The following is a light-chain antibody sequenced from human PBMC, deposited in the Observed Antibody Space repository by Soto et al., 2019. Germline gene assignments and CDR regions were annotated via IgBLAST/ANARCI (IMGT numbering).Light chain of an antibody. J-gene: IGKJ1*01. CDR3: QRYNTYSRT. V-gene: IGKV1-5*01. CDR1: QSIGSW. Sequence: DIQMTQSPSTLSASVGDRVTITCRASQSIGSWLAWYQHKPGKAPKLLIFDAFSLESGGPSRFSGSGSATEFTLTISSLQPDDFATYYCQRYNTYSRTFGQGTNVEIK. CDR2: DAF.